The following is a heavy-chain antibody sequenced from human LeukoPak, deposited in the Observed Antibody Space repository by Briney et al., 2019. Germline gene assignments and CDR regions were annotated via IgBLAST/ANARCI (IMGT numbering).Heavy chain of an antibody. Sequence: PGGSLRLSCAASGFTFNIYWMSWVRQAPGKGLEWVANIKQDGSEKYYVDSVKGRFTISRDNAKNSLYLQMNSLRAEDTAVYYCARVFDYWGQGTLVTVSS. CDR2: IKQDGSEK. CDR3: ARVFDY. V-gene: IGHV3-7*01. J-gene: IGHJ4*02. CDR1: GFTFNIYW.